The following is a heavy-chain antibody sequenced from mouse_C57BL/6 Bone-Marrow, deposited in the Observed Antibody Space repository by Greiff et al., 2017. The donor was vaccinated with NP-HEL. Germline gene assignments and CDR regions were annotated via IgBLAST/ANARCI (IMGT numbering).Heavy chain of an antibody. D-gene: IGHD1-1*01. V-gene: IGHV5-9*01. J-gene: IGHJ4*01. CDR3: ARLMNYGSSYDAMDD. CDR1: GFTFSSYT. CDR2: ISGGGGNT. Sequence: EVKLMESGGGLVKPGGSLKPSCAASGFTFSSYTMSWVRQTPEKRLEWVATISGGGGNTYYPDSVKGRFTISRDNAKNTLYLQMSSLRSEDTAWYYCARLMNYGSSYDAMDDWGQGASVTVSS.